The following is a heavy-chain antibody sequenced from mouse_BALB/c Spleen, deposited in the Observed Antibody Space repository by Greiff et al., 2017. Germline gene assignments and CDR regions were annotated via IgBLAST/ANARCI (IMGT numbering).Heavy chain of an antibody. CDR2: ISSGSSTI. J-gene: IGHJ2*01. Sequence: EVKLMESGGGLVQPGGSRKLSCAASGFTFSSFGMHWVRQAPEKGLEWVAYISSGSSTIYYADTVKGRFTISRDNPKNTLFLQMTSLRSEDTAMYYCARGDYYGSSYPFDYWGQGTTLTVSS. V-gene: IGHV5-17*02. D-gene: IGHD1-1*01. CDR1: GFTFSSFG. CDR3: ARGDYYGSSYPFDY.